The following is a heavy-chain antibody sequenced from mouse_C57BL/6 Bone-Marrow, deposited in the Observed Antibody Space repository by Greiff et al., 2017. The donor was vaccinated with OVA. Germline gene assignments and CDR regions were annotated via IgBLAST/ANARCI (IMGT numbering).Heavy chain of an antibody. CDR3: ARGKSNRPFDY. V-gene: IGHV4-1*01. J-gene: IGHJ2*01. CDR1: GIDFSRYW. CDR2: INPDSSTI. Sequence: EVQLQESGGGLVQPGGSLKLSCAASGIDFSRYWMSWVRRAPGKGLEWIGEINPDSSTINYAPSLKDKFIISRDKAKNTLYLQMSKVRTEDTALYYCARGKSNRPFDYWGQGTTLTVSS. D-gene: IGHD2-5*01.